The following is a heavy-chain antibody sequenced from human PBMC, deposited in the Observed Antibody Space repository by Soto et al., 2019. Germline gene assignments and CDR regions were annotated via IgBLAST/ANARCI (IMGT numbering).Heavy chain of an antibody. CDR1: GFTFSNAW. D-gene: IGHD3-22*01. CDR3: SRGGYSLSGMDV. V-gene: IGHV3-15*07. J-gene: IGHJ6*02. Sequence: GGSLRLSCAASGFTFSNAWMNWVRQAPGKGLEWVGLIKSKTDGGTTDYAAPVKGRFTISRDDSKNTLYVQMNSLNTEDTAVYYCSRGGYSLSGMDVWGQGTTVTVSS. CDR2: IKSKTDGGTT.